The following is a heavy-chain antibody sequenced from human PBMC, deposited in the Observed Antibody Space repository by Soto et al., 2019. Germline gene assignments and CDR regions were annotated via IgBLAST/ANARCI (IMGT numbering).Heavy chain of an antibody. CDR3: ARQKVSRFYGEVDFFDY. Sequence: PSETLSLTCAVYGGSFSGCYWSWIRQPPGKGLEWIGEINHSGSTNYNPSLKSRVTISVDTSKNQFSLKLSSVTAADTAVYYCARQKVSRFYGEVDFFDYWGLGTLVTVS. CDR2: INHSGST. V-gene: IGHV4-34*01. D-gene: IGHD4-17*01. CDR1: GGSFSGCY. J-gene: IGHJ4*02.